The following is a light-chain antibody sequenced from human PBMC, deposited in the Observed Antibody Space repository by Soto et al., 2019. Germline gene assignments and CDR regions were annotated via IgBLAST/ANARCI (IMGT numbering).Light chain of an antibody. CDR2: DVS. J-gene: IGLJ2*01. V-gene: IGLV2-14*01. CDR3: SSYTTSNTVE. CDR1: STDVGGYNY. Sequence: QSALTQPASVSGSPGQSIAISCTGTSTDVGGYNYVSWYQQHPGKAPKLMIYDVSARPSGVSNRLSGSQSDNTASLTISGLQAEDEADYYCSSYTTSNTVEFGGGTKLTVL.